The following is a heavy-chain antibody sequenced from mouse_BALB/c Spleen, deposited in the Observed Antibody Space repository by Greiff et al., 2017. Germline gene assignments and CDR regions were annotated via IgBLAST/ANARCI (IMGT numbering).Heavy chain of an antibody. Sequence: EVQGVESGPDLVKPSQSLSLTCTVTGYSITSCYSWHWIRQFPGNKLEWMGYIHYSGSTNYNPSLKSRISITRDTSKNQFFLQLNSVTTEDTATYYCATYYGNSGFAYWGQGTLVTVSA. J-gene: IGHJ3*01. CDR2: IHYSGST. D-gene: IGHD2-10*01. CDR3: ATYYGNSGFAY. V-gene: IGHV3-1*02. CDR1: GYSITSCYS.